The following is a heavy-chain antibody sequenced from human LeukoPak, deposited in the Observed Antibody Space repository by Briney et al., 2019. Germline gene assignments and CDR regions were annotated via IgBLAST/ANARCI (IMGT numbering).Heavy chain of an antibody. D-gene: IGHD1-26*01. Sequence: GGSLRLSCAASGFTFSSYAMSWVRQAPGKGLEWVSGISASGGSTNYADSLKGRFTISRDNSKNTLYLQMSRLRAEDTAVYYCAKDLPVGTTHPRVIGLFGYWGQGTLVTVSS. V-gene: IGHV3-23*01. J-gene: IGHJ4*02. CDR1: GFTFSSYA. CDR3: AKDLPVGTTHPRVIGLFGY. CDR2: ISASGGST.